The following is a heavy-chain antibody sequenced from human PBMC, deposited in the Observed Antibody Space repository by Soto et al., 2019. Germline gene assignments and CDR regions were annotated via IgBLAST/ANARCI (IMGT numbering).Heavy chain of an antibody. D-gene: IGHD2-2*02. V-gene: IGHV4-31*03. CDR3: ARDVSPDCSSTSCYSPTLGFDP. J-gene: IGHJ5*02. Sequence: KASETLSLTCTVSGGSISSGGYYWSWIRQHPGKGLEWIGYIYYSGSTYYNPSLKSRVTISVDTSKNQFSLKLSSVTAADTAVYYCARDVSPDCSSTSCYSPTLGFDPWGQGTLVTVSS. CDR2: IYYSGST. CDR1: GGSISSGGYY.